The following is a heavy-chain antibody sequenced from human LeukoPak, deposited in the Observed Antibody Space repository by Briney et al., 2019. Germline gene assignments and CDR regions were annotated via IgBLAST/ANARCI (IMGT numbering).Heavy chain of an antibody. CDR1: GFTFDDYA. J-gene: IGHJ4*02. CDR3: AKDLSNIGQYFDY. Sequence: RAGGSLRLSCATSGFTFDDYAMHWVRQAPGKGLEWVSGIIWNSGSVGYADSVKGRFTISRDNAKNSLYLQMNSLRPEDTALYYCAKDLSNIGQYFDYWGQGTLVTVSS. CDR2: IIWNSGSV. V-gene: IGHV3-9*01. D-gene: IGHD2/OR15-2a*01.